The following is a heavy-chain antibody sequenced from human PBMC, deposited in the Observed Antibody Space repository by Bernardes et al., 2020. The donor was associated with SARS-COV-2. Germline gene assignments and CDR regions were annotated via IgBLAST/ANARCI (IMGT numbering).Heavy chain of an antibody. Sequence: ASVKVSCKASGYTFTSYYMHWVRQAPGQGLEWMGIINPSGGSTSYAQKFQGRVTMTRDTSTSTVYMELSSLRSEDTAVYYCARDPRRIVVVTAITSGAFDIWGQGTMVTVSS. J-gene: IGHJ3*02. V-gene: IGHV1-46*03. D-gene: IGHD2-21*02. CDR3: ARDPRRIVVVTAITSGAFDI. CDR1: GYTFTSYY. CDR2: INPSGGST.